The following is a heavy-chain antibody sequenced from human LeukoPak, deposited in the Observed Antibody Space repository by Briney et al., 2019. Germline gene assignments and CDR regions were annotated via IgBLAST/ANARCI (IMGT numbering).Heavy chain of an antibody. D-gene: IGHD3-22*01. J-gene: IGHJ6*03. Sequence: SETLSLTCTVSGGSISSGDYYWSWIRQPPGKGLEWIGYIYYSGSTYYNPSLKSRVTISVDTSKNQFSLKLSSVTAADTAVYYCARFLYYYDSSGYYYCYYMDVWGKGTTVTVSS. CDR1: GGSISSGDYY. V-gene: IGHV4-30-4*08. CDR2: IYYSGST. CDR3: ARFLYYYDSSGYYYCYYMDV.